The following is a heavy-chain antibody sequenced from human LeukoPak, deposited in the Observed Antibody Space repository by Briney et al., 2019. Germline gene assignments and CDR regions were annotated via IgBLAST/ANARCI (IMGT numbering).Heavy chain of an antibody. J-gene: IGHJ4*02. Sequence: SETLSLTCAVYGGSFSGYYWSWIRQPPGKGLEWIGEINHSGSTNYNPSLKSRVTISVDTSKNQFSLKLSSVTAADTAVYYCARGRGFWIERGLRHWGQGTLVTVSS. CDR2: INHSGST. CDR1: GGSFSGYY. D-gene: IGHD3-3*01. V-gene: IGHV4-34*01. CDR3: ARGRGFWIERGLRH.